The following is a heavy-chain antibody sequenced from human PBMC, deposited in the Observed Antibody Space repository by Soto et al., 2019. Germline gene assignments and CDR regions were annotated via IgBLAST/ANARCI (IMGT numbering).Heavy chain of an antibody. Sequence: QVQLVQSGAEVKKPGSSVKISFKASGGTFSSYAISWVRQAPGQGLEWMGGIIPIFGTANYAQKFQGRVTITADESTSTAYMELSSLRSEDTAVYYCARDLGAVATTDDAFDIWGQGTMVTFSS. J-gene: IGHJ3*02. D-gene: IGHD5-12*01. CDR2: IIPIFGTA. V-gene: IGHV1-69*01. CDR1: GGTFSSYA. CDR3: ARDLGAVATTDDAFDI.